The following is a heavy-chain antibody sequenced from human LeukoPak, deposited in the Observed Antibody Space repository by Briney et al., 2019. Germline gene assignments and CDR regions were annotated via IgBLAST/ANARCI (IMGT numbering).Heavy chain of an antibody. V-gene: IGHV3-30*02. D-gene: IGHD6-19*01. J-gene: IGHJ4*02. CDR3: AKDVVGRQWVENY. CDR2: VHYDGPEK. CDR1: GFTFSSYE. Sequence: PGGSLRLSCAASGFTFSSYEMNWVRQAPGKGLEWVAFVHYDGPEKYYGDSVKGRFTISRDNSKNTVYLQMNSLRAEDTAVYYCAKDVVGRQWVENYWGQGTLVTVSS.